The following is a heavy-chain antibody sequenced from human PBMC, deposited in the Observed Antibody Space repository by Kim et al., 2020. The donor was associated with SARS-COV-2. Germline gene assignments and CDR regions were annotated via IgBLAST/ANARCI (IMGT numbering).Heavy chain of an antibody. CDR3: AREYCSGGSCYSNWFDP. V-gene: IGHV4-39*02. Sequence: LKSRVTISVDTSKHQFSLKLSSGTAADTAVYYCAREYCSGGSCYSNWFDPWGQGTLVTVSS. D-gene: IGHD2-15*01. J-gene: IGHJ5*02.